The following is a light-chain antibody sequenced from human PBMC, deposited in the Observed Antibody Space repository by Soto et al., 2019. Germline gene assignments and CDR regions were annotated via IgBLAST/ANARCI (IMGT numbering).Light chain of an antibody. Sequence: QSALTQPPSVSGSPGQSVTISCTGTSSDVGSYNRVSWYQQPPGTAPKLMIYEVSNRPSGVPDRFSGSKSGNTASLTISGLQAEDEADYYCSSYTSSSLLYVFGTGTKLTVL. CDR3: SSYTSSSLLYV. CDR2: EVS. CDR1: SSDVGSYNR. J-gene: IGLJ1*01. V-gene: IGLV2-18*02.